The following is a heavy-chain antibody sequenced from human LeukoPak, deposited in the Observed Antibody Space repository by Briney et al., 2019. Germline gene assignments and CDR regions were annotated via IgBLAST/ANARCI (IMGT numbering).Heavy chain of an antibody. J-gene: IGHJ4*02. V-gene: IGHV4-39*01. D-gene: IGHD6-13*01. CDR1: GDSISSSSYF. CDR3: ARQLSSWPIDY. Sequence: SETLSLTCTISGDSISSSSYFWGWIRQSPGKGLEWIGTIYYSGTTCYNPSLKSRVTISADTSKKQFLLKLTSVTAADTAVYYCARQLSSWPIDYWGQGTLVTVSS. CDR2: IYYSGTT.